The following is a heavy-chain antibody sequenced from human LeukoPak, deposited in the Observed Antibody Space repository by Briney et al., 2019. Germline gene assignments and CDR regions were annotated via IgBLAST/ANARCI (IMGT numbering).Heavy chain of an antibody. CDR2: ITNEGSNK. V-gene: IGHV3-30*02. D-gene: IGHD1-26*01. CDR3: AKELFQWANADY. J-gene: IGHJ4*02. CDR1: GFTFSTYG. Sequence: GGSLRLSCAASGFTFSTYGMHWVRQAPSKGLEWVAFITNEGSNKYYTDSVKGRFTISRDNSKNTLYLQMNSLRAEDTAVYYCAKELFQWANADYWGQGTLVTVSS.